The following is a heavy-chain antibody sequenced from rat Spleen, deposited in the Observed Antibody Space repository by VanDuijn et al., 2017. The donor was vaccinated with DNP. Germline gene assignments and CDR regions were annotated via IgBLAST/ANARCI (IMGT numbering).Heavy chain of an antibody. CDR1: GLTFSNYG. Sequence: EVQLVESGGGLVQPGRSLKLSCAASGLTFSNYGMAWVRQTPGKGLEWLASINNDGGSTYYPESVKGRFTISRDNAENTVYLQMNSLRSEDTATYYCGNWDNFGTYTMDARGPGTSVTVSS. J-gene: IGHJ4*01. D-gene: IGHD1-3*01. CDR2: INNDGGST. V-gene: IGHV5-58*01. CDR3: GNWDNFGTYTMDA.